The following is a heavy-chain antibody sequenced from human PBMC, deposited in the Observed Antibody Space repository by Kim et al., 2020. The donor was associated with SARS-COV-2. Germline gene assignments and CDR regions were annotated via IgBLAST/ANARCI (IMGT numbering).Heavy chain of an antibody. CDR2: IYSGGST. Sequence: GGSLRLSCAASGFTVSSNYMSWVRQAPGKGLEWVSVIYSGGSTYYADSVKGRFTISRDNSKNTLYLQMNSLRAEDTAVYYCARGPYVPLPRAFDIWGQGTMVTVSS. J-gene: IGHJ3*02. CDR3: ARGPYVPLPRAFDI. CDR1: GFTVSSNY. D-gene: IGHD3-10*02. V-gene: IGHV3-53*01.